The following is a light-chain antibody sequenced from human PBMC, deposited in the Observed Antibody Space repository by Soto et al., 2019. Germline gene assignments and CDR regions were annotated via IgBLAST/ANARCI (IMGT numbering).Light chain of an antibody. CDR3: QQYGNSLPWT. Sequence: EIVLTQSPGTLSLSPGERATLSCRASQSVSNNYLGWYQQKPGQAPRLLVYGASRRATGIPDRFSGSGSGTDFTLTINGLEAEDLAVYYCQQYGNSLPWTFGQGTKVEIK. V-gene: IGKV3-20*01. CDR1: QSVSNNY. CDR2: GAS. J-gene: IGKJ1*01.